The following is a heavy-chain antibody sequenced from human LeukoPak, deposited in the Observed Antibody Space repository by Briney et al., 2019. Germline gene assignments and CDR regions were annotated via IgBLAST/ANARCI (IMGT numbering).Heavy chain of an antibody. CDR3: VIITSWETRFYFDY. CDR2: IKSKGSGGTT. D-gene: IGHD1-26*01. J-gene: IGHJ4*02. Sequence: PGGSLRLSCAGSGFTFARHALTWVRQAPGKGLEWVGRIKSKGSGGTTDYASPVIGRFSVSRDDSKRTFYLELNNLGTEDTAIYYCVIITSWETRFYFDYWGQGSLVTVSS. CDR1: GFTFARHA. V-gene: IGHV3-15*01.